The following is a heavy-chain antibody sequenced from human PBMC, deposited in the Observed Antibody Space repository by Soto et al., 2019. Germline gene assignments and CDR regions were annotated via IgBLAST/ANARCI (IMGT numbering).Heavy chain of an antibody. CDR3: ARASRGYSYSEEYYYYGMDV. D-gene: IGHD5-18*01. Sequence: SETLSLTCTVSGGSISSYYWSWIRQPPGKGLEWIGYIYYGGSTNYNPSLKSRVTISVDTSKNQFSLKLSSVTAADTAVYYCARASRGYSYSEEYYYYGMDVWGQGTTVTVSS. CDR2: IYYGGST. V-gene: IGHV4-59*01. CDR1: GGSISSYY. J-gene: IGHJ6*02.